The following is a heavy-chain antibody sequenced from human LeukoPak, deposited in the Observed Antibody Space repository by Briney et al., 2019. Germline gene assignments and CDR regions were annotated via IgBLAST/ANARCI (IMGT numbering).Heavy chain of an antibody. CDR3: ARRMVRGVIIT. Sequence: SETLSLTCTVSGGSISSSSYYWGWIRKPPGKGLEWLGSSYYSGSTYYNPSLKSRVTISVDTSKNQFSLKLSSVTAADTAVYYCARRMVRGVIITWGQGTLVTVSS. CDR1: GGSISSSSYY. CDR2: SYYSGST. J-gene: IGHJ5*02. V-gene: IGHV4-39*01. D-gene: IGHD3-10*01.